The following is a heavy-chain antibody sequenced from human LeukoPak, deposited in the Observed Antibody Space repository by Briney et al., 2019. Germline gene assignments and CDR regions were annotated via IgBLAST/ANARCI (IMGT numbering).Heavy chain of an antibody. CDR3: ARETYYYGSGSYNFDY. J-gene: IGHJ4*02. V-gene: IGHV3-33*01. CDR1: GFTFSSYG. D-gene: IGHD3-10*01. CDR2: IWYDGSNK. Sequence: PGRSLRLSCAAPGFTFSSYGMHWVRQAPGKGLEWVAVIWYDGSNKYYADSVKGRFTISRDNSKNTLYLQMNSLGAEDTAVYYCARETYYYGSGSYNFDYWGQGTLVTVSS.